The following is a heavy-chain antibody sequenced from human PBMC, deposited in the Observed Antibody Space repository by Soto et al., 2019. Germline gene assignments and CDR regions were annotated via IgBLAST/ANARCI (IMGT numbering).Heavy chain of an antibody. J-gene: IGHJ4*02. V-gene: IGHV1-46*01. D-gene: IGHD1-26*01. Sequence: ASVKVSSKASQYTFTRNYIHWVRQAPGQGLEWMGLINPSGGSTNYAQKFQGRVTMTRDTSTSTVYMELDSLRSGDTAVYFCAGGGVYSGNYIDYWGQVTLITVSS. CDR2: INPSGGST. CDR1: QYTFTRNY. CDR3: AGGGVYSGNYIDY.